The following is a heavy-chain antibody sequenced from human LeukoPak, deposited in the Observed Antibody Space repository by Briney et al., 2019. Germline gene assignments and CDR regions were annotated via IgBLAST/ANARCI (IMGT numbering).Heavy chain of an antibody. V-gene: IGHV3-7*01. D-gene: IGHD3-22*01. J-gene: IGHJ4*02. CDR1: GFTFSSYW. CDR2: IKQDGGEK. CDR3: ARDSGQYYYDSSGYYDSDY. Sequence: GGSLRLSCAASGFTFSSYWMSWVRQAPGKGLEWVADIKQDGGEKYYVDSVKGRFTISRDNAKNSLYLQMNSLRAEDTAVYYCARDSGQYYYDSSGYYDSDYWGQGTLVTVSS.